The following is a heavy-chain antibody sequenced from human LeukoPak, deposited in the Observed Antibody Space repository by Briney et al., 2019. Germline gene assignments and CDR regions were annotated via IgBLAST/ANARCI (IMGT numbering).Heavy chain of an antibody. V-gene: IGHV3-30*02. CDR2: IRYDGSNK. CDR1: GFTFSSYG. Sequence: GGSLRLSRAASGFTFSSYGMHWVRQAPGKGLEWVAFIRYDGSNKYYADSVKGRFTISRDNSKNTLYLQMNGLRAEDTAVYYCAKDPFYDSSGYYYLDYWGQGTLVTVSS. D-gene: IGHD3-22*01. CDR3: AKDPFYDSSGYYYLDY. J-gene: IGHJ4*02.